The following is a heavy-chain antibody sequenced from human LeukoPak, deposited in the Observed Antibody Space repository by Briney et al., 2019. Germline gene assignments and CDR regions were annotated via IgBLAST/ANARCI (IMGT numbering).Heavy chain of an antibody. D-gene: IGHD3-10*01. Sequence: GGSLRLSCAASLFTFSNARMSWVPQAPGKGLEWVGRIKSKTDGWTTDYEAPVKGRCTISRDDSKNTLYLQMNSLKTDDTAVYYCTQPNYYGSGSYRKWGQGTLVTVSS. CDR3: TQPNYYGSGSYRK. CDR2: IKSKTDGWTT. J-gene: IGHJ4*02. CDR1: LFTFSNAR. V-gene: IGHV3-15*01.